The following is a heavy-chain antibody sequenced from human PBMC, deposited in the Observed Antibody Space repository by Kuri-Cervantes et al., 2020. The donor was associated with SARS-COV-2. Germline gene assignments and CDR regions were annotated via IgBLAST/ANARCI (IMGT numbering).Heavy chain of an antibody. CDR2: IIPIFGTA. J-gene: IGHJ4*02. CDR3: ARGTPTALLGLSDLCFDY. CDR1: GGTFSSYA. V-gene: IGHV1-69*05. D-gene: IGHD2-15*01. Sequence: SVKVSCKASGGTFSSYAISWVRQAPGQGLEWMGGIIPIFGTANYAQKFQGRVTITTDESTSTAYMELSSLRSEDTAVYYCARGTPTALLGLSDLCFDYWGQGTLVTV.